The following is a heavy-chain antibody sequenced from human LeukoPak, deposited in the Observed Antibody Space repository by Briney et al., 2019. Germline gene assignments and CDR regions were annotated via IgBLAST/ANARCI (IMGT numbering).Heavy chain of an antibody. D-gene: IGHD4-17*01. Sequence: SETLSLTCTVPGGPISSSSYYWGWIRQPPGKGLEWIGSIYYSGSTYYNPSLKSRVTISVDTSKNQFSLKLSSVTAADTAVYYCARHAFYGDYADYWGQGTLVTVSS. V-gene: IGHV4-39*01. J-gene: IGHJ4*02. CDR2: IYYSGST. CDR3: ARHAFYGDYADY. CDR1: GGPISSSSYY.